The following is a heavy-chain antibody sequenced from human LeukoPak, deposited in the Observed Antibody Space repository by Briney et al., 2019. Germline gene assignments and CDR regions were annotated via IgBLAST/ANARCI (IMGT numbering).Heavy chain of an antibody. CDR1: GFTFSSYS. CDR2: ISSSSSYI. Sequence: PGGSLRLSCAASGFTFSSYSMNWVRQAPGKGLEWVSSISSSSSYIYYADSVKGRFTISRDNAKNSLYLQMNSLRAEVTAVYYCASWGRGWELLNDYWGQGTLVTVSS. CDR3: ASWGRGWELLNDY. J-gene: IGHJ4*02. D-gene: IGHD1-26*01. V-gene: IGHV3-21*01.